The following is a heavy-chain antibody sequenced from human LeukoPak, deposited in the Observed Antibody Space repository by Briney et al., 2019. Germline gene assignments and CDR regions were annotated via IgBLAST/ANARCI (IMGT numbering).Heavy chain of an antibody. D-gene: IGHD5-18*01. CDR2: IYPGDSDT. CDR1: GYSFTSYW. CDR3: ARRGRYSYGSYFDY. V-gene: IGHV5-51*01. J-gene: IGHJ4*02. Sequence: PGESLKISCKGSGYSFTSYWIGLVRQVPGKGLEWMGIIYPGDSDTAYSPSFQGQVTVSADKSITTAYLQWSSLKASDTAMYYCARRGRYSYGSYFDYWGQGTLVTVSS.